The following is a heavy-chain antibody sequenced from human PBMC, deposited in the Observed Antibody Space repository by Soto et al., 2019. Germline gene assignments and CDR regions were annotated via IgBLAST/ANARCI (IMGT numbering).Heavy chain of an antibody. CDR1: GGTFSSYA. CDR3: ARGGLRFWESRHWFDH. V-gene: IGHV1-69*12. CDR2: IIPIFGTA. Sequence: QVQLVQSGAEVKKPGSSVKVSCKASGGTFSSYAISWVRQAPGQGLEWMGGIIPIFGTANYAHKFQGRVMITVDECTSTDYMELSRVRSEYTVVYYCARGGLRFWESRHWFDHWGQVTLVTVYS. D-gene: IGHD3-3*01. J-gene: IGHJ5*02.